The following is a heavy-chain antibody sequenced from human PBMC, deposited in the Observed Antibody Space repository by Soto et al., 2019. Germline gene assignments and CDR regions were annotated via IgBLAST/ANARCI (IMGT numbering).Heavy chain of an antibody. CDR3: VRDQYYYDSNGPEDY. Sequence: VRLVESGGGLARPGGSLRLSCAASGFTFNKYSMNWVRQAPGKGLEWVSSITSSGKYTYYADSVRGRFTVSRDNAKNSLYLEVNSLRAEDTAVYYCVRDQYYYDSNGPEDYWGQGTLVTVSS. CDR1: GFTFNKYS. V-gene: IGHV3-21*01. J-gene: IGHJ4*02. D-gene: IGHD3-22*01. CDR2: ITSSGKYT.